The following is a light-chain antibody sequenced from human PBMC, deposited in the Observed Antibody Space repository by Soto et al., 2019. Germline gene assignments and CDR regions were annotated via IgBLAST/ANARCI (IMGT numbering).Light chain of an antibody. J-gene: IGKJ3*01. CDR2: GAF. V-gene: IGKV3-20*01. CDR3: QQYGSSFT. CDR1: QSVSSRY. Sequence: EIVLTQSPGTLPLSPGERATLSCRASQSVSSRYLAWYQQKPGQAPRLLIYGAFSRATGIPDRFSGSGSGTDFTLTISRLEPEAFAIYYCQQYGSSFTFGPGTKVEIK.